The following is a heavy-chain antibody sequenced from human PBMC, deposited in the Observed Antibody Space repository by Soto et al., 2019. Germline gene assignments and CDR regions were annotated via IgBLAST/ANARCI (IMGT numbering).Heavy chain of an antibody. Sequence: GGSLRLSCVGTGLNFDDFAMHWVRQPQGKGLEWVSGITWNSRVLAYADSVKGRFTISRDNARNSLYLQMDSLRDEDTALYYCAKGRYDFWSPYYFGSWGQGTLVTVSS. J-gene: IGHJ4*02. V-gene: IGHV3-9*01. CDR2: ITWNSRVL. CDR3: AKGRYDFWSPYYFGS. D-gene: IGHD3-3*01. CDR1: GLNFDDFA.